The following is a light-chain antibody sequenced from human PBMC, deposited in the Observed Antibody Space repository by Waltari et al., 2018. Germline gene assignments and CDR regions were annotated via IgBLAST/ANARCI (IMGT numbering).Light chain of an antibody. CDR3: QQRSKSFT. CDR2: DAS. J-gene: IGKJ3*01. Sequence: EIVLKQSPATLSLSPGDRATLSCRATQSISSYLAWYQQKPGQAPRLLIYDASTRAAGIPARFSCSGSVTDFTLTISSLEPEDFAIYYCQQRSKSFTFGPGTKVDMK. CDR1: QSISSY. V-gene: IGKV3-11*01.